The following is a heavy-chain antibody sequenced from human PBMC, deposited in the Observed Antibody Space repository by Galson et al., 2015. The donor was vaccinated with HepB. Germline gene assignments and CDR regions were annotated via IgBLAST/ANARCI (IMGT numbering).Heavy chain of an antibody. Sequence: SLRLSCAASGFTFSDFYMSWLRQAPGKGPEWISHISGDGVTKKYADSVRGRFTIYRDNAKNSLFLQMYSLRAEDTAVYYCARSAGWFDPWGQGTLVTVS. CDR1: GFTFSDFY. J-gene: IGHJ5*01. CDR2: ISGDGVTK. CDR3: ARSAGWFDP. D-gene: IGHD3-10*01. V-gene: IGHV3-11*01.